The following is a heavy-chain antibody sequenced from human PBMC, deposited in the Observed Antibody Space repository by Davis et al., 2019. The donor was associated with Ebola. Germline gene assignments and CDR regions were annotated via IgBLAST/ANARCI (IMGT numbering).Heavy chain of an antibody. CDR1: GGSVSSGSYY. V-gene: IGHV4-61*01. J-gene: IGHJ6*03. Sequence: PSETLSLTCTVSGGSVSSGSYYWSWIRQPPGKGLEWIGYIYYSGSTNYNPSLKSRVTISVDTSKNQFSLKLSSVTAADTAVYYCASFRTYCSSTSCDPYYYYYMDVWGKGTTVTVSS. CDR2: IYYSGST. CDR3: ASFRTYCSSTSCDPYYYYYMDV. D-gene: IGHD2-2*01.